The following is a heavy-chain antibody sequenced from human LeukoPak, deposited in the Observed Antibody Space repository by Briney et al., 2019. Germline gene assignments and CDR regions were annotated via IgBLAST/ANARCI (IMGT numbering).Heavy chain of an antibody. D-gene: IGHD2/OR15-2a*01. Sequence: ASVKVSCKAFGYTFTSNYMHWVRQAPGQGPEWMGVISPSGGSTTYAQKFQGRVTLTRDMSTSTDYLELSSLRSEDTAVYYCARGTFGFDPWGQGALVTVSS. CDR1: GYTFTSNY. CDR2: ISPSGGST. CDR3: ARGTFGFDP. V-gene: IGHV1-46*01. J-gene: IGHJ5*02.